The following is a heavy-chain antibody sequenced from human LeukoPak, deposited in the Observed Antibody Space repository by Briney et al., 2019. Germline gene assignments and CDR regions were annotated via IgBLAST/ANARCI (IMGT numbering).Heavy chain of an antibody. CDR1: GYTSTNYT. CDR3: ARPKLRWSAYYYMDV. V-gene: IGHV7-4-1*02. J-gene: IGHJ6*03. CDR2: INTNTGNP. Sequence: GASVKVSCKASGYTSTNYTMNWVRQAPGQGLEWMGWINTNTGNPTYAQGFTGRFVFSLDTSVSTVYLQISSLKAEDTAVYYCARPKLRWSAYYYMDVWGKGTTVTVSS. D-gene: IGHD4-23*01.